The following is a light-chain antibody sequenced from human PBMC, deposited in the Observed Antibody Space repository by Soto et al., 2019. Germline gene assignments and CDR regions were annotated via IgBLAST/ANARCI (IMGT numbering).Light chain of an antibody. V-gene: IGLV2-14*01. CDR2: EVS. CDR3: TSYTSSNTPV. J-gene: IGLJ1*01. CDR1: SSDVGGYNY. Sequence: QSVLTQPASVSGSPGQAITISCTGTSSDVGGYNYVSWYQQHPGKAPKLMIYEVSNRPSGVSDRFSGSKSGNTASLTISGLPAEDEADYYCTSYTSSNTPVFGTGTKVTVL.